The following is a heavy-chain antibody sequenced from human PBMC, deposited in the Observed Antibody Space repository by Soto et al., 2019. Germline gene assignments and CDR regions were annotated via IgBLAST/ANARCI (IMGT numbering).Heavy chain of an antibody. CDR2: ISYDGSNK. Sequence: GGSLRLSCAASGFTFSNYGMRWVRQAPGKGLEWVAVISYDGSNKHYADSVKGRFTISRDNSNNTLYLQMNSLRAEDMAVYYCAKVFRQWLSDDAYDIWGQGTRVTVPS. CDR1: GFTFSNYG. J-gene: IGHJ3*02. CDR3: AKVFRQWLSDDAYDI. V-gene: IGHV3-30*18. D-gene: IGHD6-19*01.